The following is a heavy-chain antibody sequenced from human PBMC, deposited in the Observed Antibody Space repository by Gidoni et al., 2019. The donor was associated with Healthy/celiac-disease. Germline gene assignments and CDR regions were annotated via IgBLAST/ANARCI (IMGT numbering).Heavy chain of an antibody. Sequence: QVQLVQSGAEVKKPGASVTVSCTASGYTFTSYSIHWVRQAPGQGLEWMGIINPSGGSTSYTQKFQGRVTVTRDTSTSTVYMELSSLRSEDTAVYYCARGYDFWSGCPSYWGQGTLVIVSS. J-gene: IGHJ4*02. D-gene: IGHD3-3*01. V-gene: IGHV1-46*01. CDR3: ARGYDFWSGCPSY. CDR1: GYTFTSYS. CDR2: INPSGGST.